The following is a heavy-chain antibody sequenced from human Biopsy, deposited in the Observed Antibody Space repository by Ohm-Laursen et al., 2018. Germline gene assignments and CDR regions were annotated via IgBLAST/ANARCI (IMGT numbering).Heavy chain of an antibody. Sequence: LRLSCTASGFPVSDYCMSWIRQPPGKGLEWIGQINQSGRTNYNPSLKSRVNISADKSNNQFSLKLTSVTSADTAVYFCGNEVHGRDYWGLGALVTVSS. D-gene: IGHD2-15*01. J-gene: IGHJ4*02. CDR3: GNEVHGRDY. CDR2: INQSGRT. V-gene: IGHV4-34*01. CDR1: GFPVSDYC.